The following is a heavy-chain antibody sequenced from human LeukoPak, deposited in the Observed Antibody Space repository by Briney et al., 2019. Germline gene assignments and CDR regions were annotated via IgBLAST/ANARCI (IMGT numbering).Heavy chain of an antibody. CDR1: GFDFSIYR. Sequence: GGSLRLSCAASGFDFSIYRMNWVRQAPGKGLEWVSVIYSADSTKYADSVKGRFIISRDNSKNTLYLQMNSLRAEDTAMYYCARDPDYGSGSFDYWGQGTLVTVSS. J-gene: IGHJ4*02. V-gene: IGHV3-66*01. CDR3: ARDPDYGSGSFDY. D-gene: IGHD3-10*01. CDR2: IYSADST.